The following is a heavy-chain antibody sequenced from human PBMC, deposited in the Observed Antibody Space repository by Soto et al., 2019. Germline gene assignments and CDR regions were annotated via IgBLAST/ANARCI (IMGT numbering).Heavy chain of an antibody. CDR3: ARGGVSTRTFDY. J-gene: IGHJ4*02. CDR2: IYPSDSDT. Sequence: VESLKISCKGSGYSFTSYWISWLLQMPGKVLELMGIIYPSDSDTRYRPSFQGQVTISADKSISSAYLQWSSLRASDTAMYYCARGGVSTRTFDYWGQGTPVTVSS. D-gene: IGHD3-3*01. V-gene: IGHV5-51*01. CDR1: GYSFTSYW.